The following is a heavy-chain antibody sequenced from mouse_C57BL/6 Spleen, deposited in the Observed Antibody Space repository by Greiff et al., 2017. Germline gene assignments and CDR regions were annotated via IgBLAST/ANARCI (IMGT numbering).Heavy chain of an antibody. CDR1: GFNIKDDY. V-gene: IGHV14-4*01. Sequence: VQLQQSGAELVRPGASVKLSCTASGFNIKDDYMHWVKQRPEQGLEWIGWIDPENGDTEYASKFQGKATITADTSSNTAYLQLSSLTSEDTAVYYCTTTVPLEAYWGQGTLVTVSA. J-gene: IGHJ3*01. CDR3: TTTVPLEAY. CDR2: IDPENGDT. D-gene: IGHD1-1*01.